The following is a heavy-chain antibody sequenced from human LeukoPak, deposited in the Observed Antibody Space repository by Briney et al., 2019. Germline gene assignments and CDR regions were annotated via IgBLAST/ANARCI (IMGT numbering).Heavy chain of an antibody. D-gene: IGHD1-7*01. Sequence: GGSLRLSCAASGFTFSSYWMSWVRQAPGKGLGWVANIKQDGSEKYYVDSVKGRFTISRDNSKNTLYLQMNSLRAEDTAVYYCAKVRVVFNWNYAYYFDSWGQGTLVTVSS. CDR2: IKQDGSEK. V-gene: IGHV3-7*01. CDR3: AKVRVVFNWNYAYYFDS. J-gene: IGHJ4*02. CDR1: GFTFSSYW.